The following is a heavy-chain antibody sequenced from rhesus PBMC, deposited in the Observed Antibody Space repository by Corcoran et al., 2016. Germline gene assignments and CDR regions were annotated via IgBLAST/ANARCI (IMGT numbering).Heavy chain of an antibody. CDR3: ARNPSGAYYYFDY. CDR2: IGGRSGNT. Sequence: QVQLQESGPGLVKPSETLSLTCAVPGGSISDYYWNWIRQPPGTGLEWVGYIGGRSGNTYYNPSLKSRVTISADTSNNQFSLKLNSVTAADTAVYYCARNPSGAYYYFDYWGQGVLVTVSS. CDR1: GGSISDYY. D-gene: IGHD3-16*01. V-gene: IGHV4-165*02. J-gene: IGHJ4*01.